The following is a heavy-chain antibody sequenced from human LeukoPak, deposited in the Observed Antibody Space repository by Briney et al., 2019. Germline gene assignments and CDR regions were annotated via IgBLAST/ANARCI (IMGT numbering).Heavy chain of an antibody. CDR2: VSGSGGST. D-gene: IGHD5-12*01. CDR1: GFTFSSYA. CDR3: AKDLDIVATITGN. Sequence: PRGSLRLSCAASGFTFSSYAMSWVRQAPGKGLEWVSGVSGSGGSTYYADSVKGRFTISRDNSKNTLYLQMNSLRAEDTAVYYCAKDLDIVATITGNWGQGTLVTVS. J-gene: IGHJ4*02. V-gene: IGHV3-23*01.